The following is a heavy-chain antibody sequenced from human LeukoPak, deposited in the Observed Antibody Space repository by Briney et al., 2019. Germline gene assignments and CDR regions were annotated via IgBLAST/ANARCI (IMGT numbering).Heavy chain of an antibody. CDR2: ISSSSSYI. D-gene: IGHD2-15*01. J-gene: IGHJ5*02. Sequence: NPGGSLRLSCAASGFTFSSYSMNWVRQAPGKGLEWVSSISSSSSYIYYADSVKGRFTISRDNAKNSLYLQMNSLRAEDTAVYYCARSENRCSGGSCYDWFDPWGQGTPVTVSS. CDR1: GFTFSSYS. CDR3: ARSENRCSGGSCYDWFDP. V-gene: IGHV3-21*01.